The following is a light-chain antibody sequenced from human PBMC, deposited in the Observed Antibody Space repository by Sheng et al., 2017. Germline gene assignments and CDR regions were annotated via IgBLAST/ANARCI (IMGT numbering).Light chain of an antibody. CDR1: QGISIW. CDR2: AAS. V-gene: IGKV1-12*02. CDR3: QQANSFLSLT. Sequence: DIQMTQSPSSVSASVGDRVTITCRASQGISIWLAWYQQKPGKAPKLLIYAASSLQSGVPSRFSGSGSGTDFTLTISSLQPEDFATYYCQQANSFLSLTFGGGTKVEIK. J-gene: IGKJ4*01.